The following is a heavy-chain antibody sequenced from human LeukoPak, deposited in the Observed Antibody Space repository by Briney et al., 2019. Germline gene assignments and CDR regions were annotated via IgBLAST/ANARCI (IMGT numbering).Heavy chain of an antibody. CDR2: ISSSSSYI. CDR1: GFTFSSYS. V-gene: IGHV3-21*01. D-gene: IGHD1-26*01. Sequence: GGSLSLSCAASGFTFSSYSMNWVRQAPGKGLEWVSSISSSSSYIYYADSVKGRFTISRDNAKNSLYLQMNSLRAEDTAVYYCARDPNSGANYWGQGTLVTVSS. J-gene: IGHJ4*02. CDR3: ARDPNSGANY.